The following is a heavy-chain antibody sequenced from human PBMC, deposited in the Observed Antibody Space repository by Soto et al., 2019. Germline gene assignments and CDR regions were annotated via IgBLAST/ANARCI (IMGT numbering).Heavy chain of an antibody. CDR3: AKVISTTVVTVSYYYYGMDV. V-gene: IGHV3-23*01. J-gene: IGHJ6*02. CDR1: GFTFSSYA. D-gene: IGHD4-17*01. Sequence: PGGSLRLSCAASGFTFSSYAMSWVRQAPGKGLEWVTAISGSGGSTYYADSVKGRFTISRDNSKNTLYLQMNSLRAEDTAVYYCAKVISTTVVTVSYYYYGMDVWGQGTTVTVSS. CDR2: ISGSGGST.